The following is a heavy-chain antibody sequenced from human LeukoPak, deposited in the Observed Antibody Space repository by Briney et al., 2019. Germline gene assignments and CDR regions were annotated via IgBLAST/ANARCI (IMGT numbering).Heavy chain of an antibody. CDR3: ARDGGAQGWWPWAFDI. Sequence: GGSLRLSCAASGFTFSSYSMNWVRQAPGKGLEWVSSISSSSSYIYYADSVKGRFTISRDNAKNSLYLQMNSLRAEDTAVYYCARDGGAQGWWPWAFDIWGQGTMVTVSS. V-gene: IGHV3-21*01. D-gene: IGHD2-15*01. CDR2: ISSSSSYI. CDR1: GFTFSSYS. J-gene: IGHJ3*02.